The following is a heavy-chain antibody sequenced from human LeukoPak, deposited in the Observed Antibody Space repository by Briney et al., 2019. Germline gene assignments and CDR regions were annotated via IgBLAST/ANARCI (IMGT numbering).Heavy chain of an antibody. D-gene: IGHD3-16*02. J-gene: IGHJ4*02. V-gene: IGHV3-7*01. CDR1: GFTFSSYW. CDR3: ARVPSGYDYVWGSYRHFDY. CDR2: IKQDGSEK. Sequence: GGSLRLSCAASGFTFSSYWMSWVRQAPGKGLEWVANIKQDGSEKYYVDSVKGRFTISRDNAKNSLYPQMNSLRAEDTAVYYCARVPSGYDYVWGSYRHFDYWGQGTLVTVSS.